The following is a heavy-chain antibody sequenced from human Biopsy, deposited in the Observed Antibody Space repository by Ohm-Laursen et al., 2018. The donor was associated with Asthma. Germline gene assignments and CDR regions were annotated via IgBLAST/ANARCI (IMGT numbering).Heavy chain of an antibody. CDR3: AKRRGYSGHDNDY. Sequence: SLRLSCTASGFMFRSFGMHWVHQAPGKGLEWVAVISYDGNHKFYEDSVKGRFTISRDNSKNTLYLQMNSLRTEDTAVYYCAKRRGYSGHDNDYWGQGTLVIVPS. CDR2: ISYDGNHK. V-gene: IGHV3-30*18. CDR1: GFMFRSFG. D-gene: IGHD5-12*01. J-gene: IGHJ4*02.